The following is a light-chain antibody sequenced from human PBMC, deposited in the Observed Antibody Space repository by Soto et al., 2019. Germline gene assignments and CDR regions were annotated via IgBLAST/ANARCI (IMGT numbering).Light chain of an antibody. CDR1: QTVSKNY. CDR2: AAS. CDR3: QQYAVSPIT. Sequence: PGEGATLSCRASQTVSKNYLAWYQQKAGQAPRLVIYAASTRATGIPDRFSGSGSGTDFTLTISRLEPEDFAVFYCQQYAVSPITFGQGTRLEIK. J-gene: IGKJ5*01. V-gene: IGKV3-20*01.